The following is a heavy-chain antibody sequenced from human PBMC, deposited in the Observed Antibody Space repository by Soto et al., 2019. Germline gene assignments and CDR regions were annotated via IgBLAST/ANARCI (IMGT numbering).Heavy chain of an antibody. CDR3: ARADAVYWNYYGMDV. CDR1: GYTFTGYY. V-gene: IGHV1-2*04. J-gene: IGHJ6*02. Sequence: GASVKVSCKASGYTFTGYYMHWVRQAPGQGLEWMGWINPNSGGTNYAQKFQGWVTMTRDTSINTAYMELSRLRSDDTAVYYCARADAVYWNYYGMDVWGQGTTVTVSS. CDR2: INPNSGGT. D-gene: IGHD1-26*01.